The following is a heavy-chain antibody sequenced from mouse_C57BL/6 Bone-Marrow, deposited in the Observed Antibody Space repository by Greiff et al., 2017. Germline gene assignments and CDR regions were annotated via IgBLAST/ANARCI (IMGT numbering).Heavy chain of an antibody. CDR1: GYTFTSYW. D-gene: IGHD2-12*01. Sequence: VQLQQPGAELVKPGASVKLSCKASGYTFTSYWMHWVKQRPGRGLEGIGRIDPNSGGTKYNEKFKSKATLTVDKPSSTAYMQLSSLTSEDSAVYYCARSWADPHLRRVVAYWGQGAL. J-gene: IGHJ3*01. V-gene: IGHV1-72*01. CDR3: ARSWADPHLRRVVAY. CDR2: IDPNSGGT.